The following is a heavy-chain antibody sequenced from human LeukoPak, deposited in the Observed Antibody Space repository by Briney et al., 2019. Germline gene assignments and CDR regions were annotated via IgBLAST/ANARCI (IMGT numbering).Heavy chain of an antibody. V-gene: IGHV4-59*01. CDR1: GGSISSYY. Sequence: PSETLSLTCTVSGGSISSYYWSWIRQPPGKGLEWIGYIYYSGSTNYNPSLKSRVTISVDTSKNQFSLKLSSVTAADTAVYYCASSSRGSPLDPWGQGTLVTVSS. CDR3: ASSSRGSPLDP. J-gene: IGHJ5*02. D-gene: IGHD6-19*01. CDR2: IYYSGST.